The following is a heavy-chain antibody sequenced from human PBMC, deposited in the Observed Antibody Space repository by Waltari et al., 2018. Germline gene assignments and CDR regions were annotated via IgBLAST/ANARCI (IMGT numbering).Heavy chain of an antibody. Sequence: EVQLVESGGGLIQPGGSLRLSCAASGFTVSGHYMSWVRQAPGKGLEWVSVINSGGDTHYADYVKGRFTISRDNSKNTMYLQMNTLRAEDTALYYCTRDVTGYYYFDLWGRGTLVTVSS. J-gene: IGHJ2*01. CDR3: TRDVTGYYYFDL. V-gene: IGHV3-53*01. CDR2: INSGGDT. CDR1: GFTVSGHY.